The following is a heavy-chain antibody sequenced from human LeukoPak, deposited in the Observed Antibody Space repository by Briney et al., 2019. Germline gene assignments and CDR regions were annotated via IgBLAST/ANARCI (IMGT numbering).Heavy chain of an antibody. V-gene: IGHV1-69*13. CDR2: IIPIFGTA. D-gene: IGHD3-16*02. CDR1: GGTFSSYA. CDR3: ARAYYDYVWGSYRHNWFDP. Sequence: GASVKVYCQASGGTFSSYAISWVRQAPGQGLEWMGGIIPIFGTANYAQKFQGRVTITADESTSTAYMELSSLRSEDTAVYYCARAYYDYVWGSYRHNWFDPWGEGTGVTVSS. J-gene: IGHJ5*02.